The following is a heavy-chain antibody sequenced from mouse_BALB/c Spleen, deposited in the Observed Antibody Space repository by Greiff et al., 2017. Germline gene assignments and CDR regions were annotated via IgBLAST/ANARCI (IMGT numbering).Heavy chain of an antibody. CDR2: ISTYYGDA. D-gene: IGHD2-10*01. CDR1: GYTFTDYA. CDR3: ARTSSYYGNLDY. V-gene: IGHV1S137*01. Sequence: QVQLKESGAELVRPGVSVKISCKGSGYTFTDYAMHWVKQSHAKSLEWIGVISTYYGDASYNQKFKGKATMTVDKSSSTAYMELARLTSEDSAIYYCARTSSYYGNLDYWGQGTTLTVSS. J-gene: IGHJ2*01.